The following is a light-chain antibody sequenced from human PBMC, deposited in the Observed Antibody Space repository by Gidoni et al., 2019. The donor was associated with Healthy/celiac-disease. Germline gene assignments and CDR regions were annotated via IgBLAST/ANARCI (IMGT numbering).Light chain of an antibody. J-gene: IGKJ5*01. V-gene: IGKV3-11*01. CDR2: DAS. Sequence: EIVFTQSPATLSLSPGERATLSCRASQSVSSYLAWYQQKPGQAPRLLIYDASNRATGIPARFSGSGSGTDFPLTLSSLEPEDFAVYYCQQRSNWPSITFGQGTRLEIK. CDR3: QQRSNWPSIT. CDR1: QSVSSY.